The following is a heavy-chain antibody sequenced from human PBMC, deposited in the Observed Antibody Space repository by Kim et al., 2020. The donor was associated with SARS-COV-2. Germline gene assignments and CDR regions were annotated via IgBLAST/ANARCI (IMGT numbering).Heavy chain of an antibody. J-gene: IGHJ4*02. Sequence: GGSLRPSCAASGFTFSSYAMSWVRQAPGKGLEWVSAISGSGGSTYYADSVKGRFTISRDNSKNTLYLQMNSLRAEDTAVYYCATKMRRYYDSSGYSGGFDYWGQGTLVTVSS. CDR2: ISGSGGST. CDR3: ATKMRRYYDSSGYSGGFDY. D-gene: IGHD3-22*01. V-gene: IGHV3-23*01. CDR1: GFTFSSYA.